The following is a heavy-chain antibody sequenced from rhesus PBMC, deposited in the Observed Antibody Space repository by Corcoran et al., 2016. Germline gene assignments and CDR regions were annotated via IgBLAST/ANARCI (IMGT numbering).Heavy chain of an antibody. V-gene: IGHV3-16*02. Sequence: EVKLVESGGGLVQPGGSLRLSCAASGITYSNYWMSWVRQAPGKGLDWVGRIKNKADGGTAADAESVKGRFTISRDDAKNTLSLQMNSLKTDDTAVYYCVTVTTLLAYWGQGVLVTVSS. CDR2: IKNKADGGTA. CDR1: GITYSNYW. D-gene: IGHD3-9*01. J-gene: IGHJ4*01. CDR3: VTVTTLLAY.